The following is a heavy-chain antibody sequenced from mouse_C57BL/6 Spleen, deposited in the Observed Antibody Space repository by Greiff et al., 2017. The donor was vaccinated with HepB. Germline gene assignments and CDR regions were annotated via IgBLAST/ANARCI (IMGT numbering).Heavy chain of an antibody. CDR3: ARDGYYWAMDY. CDR1: GFTFTDYY. Sequence: EVQLVESGGGLVQPGGSLSLSCAASGFTFTDYYMSWVRQPPGKALEWLGFIRNKANGYTTEYSASVKGRFTISRDNSQSILYLQMNALRAEDSATYYCARDGYYWAMDYWGQGTSVTVSS. J-gene: IGHJ4*01. CDR2: IRNKANGYTT. V-gene: IGHV7-3*01. D-gene: IGHD2-3*01.